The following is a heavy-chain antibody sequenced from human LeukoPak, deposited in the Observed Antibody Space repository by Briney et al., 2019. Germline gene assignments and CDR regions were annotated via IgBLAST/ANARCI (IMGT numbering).Heavy chain of an antibody. Sequence: PGGSLRLSCAASGFTFSDYYMSWIRQAPGKGLEWVSYISSSGSTIYYADSVKGRFTISRDNAKNSLYLQMNSLRAEDRAVYYCARDHPRYCSSTSCPYYYYYMDVWGKGTTVTVSS. CDR1: GFTFSDYY. J-gene: IGHJ6*03. D-gene: IGHD2-2*01. CDR2: ISSSGSTI. V-gene: IGHV3-11*04. CDR3: ARDHPRYCSSTSCPYYYYYMDV.